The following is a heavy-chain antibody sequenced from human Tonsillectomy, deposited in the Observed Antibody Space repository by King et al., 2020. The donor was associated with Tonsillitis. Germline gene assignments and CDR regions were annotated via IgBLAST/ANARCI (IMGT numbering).Heavy chain of an antibody. CDR1: GGSIRSSDHY. CDR3: ARSVSGSFDY. V-gene: IGHV4-39*01. D-gene: IGHD1-26*01. Sequence: QLQESGPGLVKPSETLSLTCTVSGGSIRSSDHYWAWIRQPPGKGLEWIGYMYYSGTIFYNPSLKSRITISGGTSENRFSLKLTSVTAADTAIYFCARSVSGSFDYWGQGALVTVSS. CDR2: MYYSGTI. J-gene: IGHJ4*02.